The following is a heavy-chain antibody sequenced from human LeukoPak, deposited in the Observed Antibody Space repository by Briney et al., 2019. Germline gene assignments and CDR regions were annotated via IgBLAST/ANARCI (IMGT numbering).Heavy chain of an antibody. CDR1: GFTFSSYW. CDR3: ARDYSSWFDY. J-gene: IGHJ4*02. CDR2: INSDGSTT. Sequence: GGSLRLSCAASGFTFSSYWIHWVRQAPGKGLVWVSIINSDGSTTNYADSVKGRFTISRDNAKNTLYLQLNSLRPEDTAVYYCARDYSSWFDYWGQGTLVTVTS. D-gene: IGHD6-6*01. V-gene: IGHV3-74*01.